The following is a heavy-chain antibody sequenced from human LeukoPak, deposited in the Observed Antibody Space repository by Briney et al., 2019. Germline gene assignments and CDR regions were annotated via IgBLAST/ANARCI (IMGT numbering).Heavy chain of an antibody. J-gene: IGHJ4*02. Sequence: TSETLSLTCTVSGGSISSYYWSWIRQPPGKGLEWIGYIYYSGSTNYNPSLKSRVTISVDTSKNQFSLKLSSVTAADTAVYYCASSKYYDFWSGMYYFDYWGQGTLVTVSS. CDR3: ASSKYYDFWSGMYYFDY. CDR1: GGSISSYY. CDR2: IYYSGST. V-gene: IGHV4-59*01. D-gene: IGHD3-3*01.